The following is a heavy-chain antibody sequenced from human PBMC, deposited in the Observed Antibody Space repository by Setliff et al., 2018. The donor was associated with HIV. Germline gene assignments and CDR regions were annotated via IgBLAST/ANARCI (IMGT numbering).Heavy chain of an antibody. J-gene: IGHJ4*02. CDR1: GGSISSSSYY. CDR2: IYYSGST. V-gene: IGHV4-39*01. Sequence: PSETLSLTCTVSGGSISSSSYYWGWIRQPPGKGLEWIGSIYYSGSTYYNPSLKSRVTISVDTSKNQFSLKLSSVTAADTAVYYCARDLSFYDPGGFDYWGQGTLVTVS. D-gene: IGHD3-22*01. CDR3: ARDLSFYDPGGFDY.